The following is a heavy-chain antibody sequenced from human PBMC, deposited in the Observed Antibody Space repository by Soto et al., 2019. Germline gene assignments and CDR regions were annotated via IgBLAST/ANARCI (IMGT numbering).Heavy chain of an antibody. J-gene: IGHJ3*02. Sequence: SETLSLTCTISGGSIDTYYWSWIRQSAGKGLEWIGRIYTSGSTNYNPSLKSRVTMSVDTSKNQFSLNLSSVTAAADTAVYYCARDRITLANDAFDIWGQGTMVTISS. V-gene: IGHV4-4*07. CDR2: IYTSGST. CDR3: ARDRITLANDAFDI. CDR1: GGSIDTYY. D-gene: IGHD3-10*01.